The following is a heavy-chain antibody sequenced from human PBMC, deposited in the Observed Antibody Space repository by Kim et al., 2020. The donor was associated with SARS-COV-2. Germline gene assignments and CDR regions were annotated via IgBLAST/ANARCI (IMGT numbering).Heavy chain of an antibody. V-gene: IGHV3-23*01. D-gene: IGHD1-1*01. J-gene: IGHJ4*02. CDR2: TTESGGSA. Sequence: GGSLRLSCAASGITVSSYAMSWVRQAPGKGLEWVSATTESGGSAYYADSVKGRFTISGDKSKYTMDLQMNGLRVEDTSIYYCALRTLVAGTIDYWGQGTLVTVSS. CDR3: ALRTLVAGTIDY. CDR1: GITVSSYA.